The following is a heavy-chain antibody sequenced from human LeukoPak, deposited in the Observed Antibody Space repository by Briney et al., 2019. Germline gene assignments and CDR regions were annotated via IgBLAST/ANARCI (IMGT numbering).Heavy chain of an antibody. CDR2: IYYSGTT. J-gene: IGHJ6*03. Sequence: SETLSLTCSVSGGSISSRRDYWDCIRQPPGKGLESIGSIYYSGTTYYNPSVKSRATVPVDTSKNQFSLKVTSVTAADTAVYFCARSIFHYYCYMDVWGKGTTVTVSS. CDR1: GGSISSRRDY. V-gene: IGHV4-39*01. CDR3: ARSIFHYYCYMDV.